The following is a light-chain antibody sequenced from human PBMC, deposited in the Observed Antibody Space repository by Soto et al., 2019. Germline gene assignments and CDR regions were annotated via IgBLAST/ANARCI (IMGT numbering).Light chain of an antibody. CDR1: SSNIGAGYD. CDR3: HSYDSSLSV. V-gene: IGLV1-40*01. CDR2: GNN. J-gene: IGLJ1*01. Sequence: QLVLTQPPSVSGAPGQRVTIYCSGSSSNIGAGYDVHWYQQLPGKAPKLLIYGNNNRPSGVPDRFSGAKSGTSASLAIAGLQTEDEADYYCHSYDSSLSVFGTGTKVTVL.